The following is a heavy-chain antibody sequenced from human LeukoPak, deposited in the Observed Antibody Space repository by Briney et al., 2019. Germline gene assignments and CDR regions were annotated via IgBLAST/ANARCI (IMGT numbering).Heavy chain of an antibody. V-gene: IGHV3-33*01. CDR2: IWYDGSNK. Sequence: GGSLRLSCAASGFTFSSYGMHWVRQAPGKGLEWVAVIWYDGSNKYYADSVKGRFTISRDNSKNTLYLQMNSLRAEDTAVYYCAREDYDSSGSNPSFDYWGQGTLVTVSP. D-gene: IGHD3-22*01. J-gene: IGHJ4*02. CDR3: AREDYDSSGSNPSFDY. CDR1: GFTFSSYG.